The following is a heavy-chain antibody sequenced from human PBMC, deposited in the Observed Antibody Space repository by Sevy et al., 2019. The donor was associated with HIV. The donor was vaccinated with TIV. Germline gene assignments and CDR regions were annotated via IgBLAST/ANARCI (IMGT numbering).Heavy chain of an antibody. J-gene: IGHJ6*02. D-gene: IGHD2-15*01. Sequence: ASVKVSCKASGSTFTGNYIHWVRQAPGQGLEWMGWINPDSGGTNYAQKFQGRVTMTRDTSISIAYMELSRLRYDDTAVYYCANRGKLLGMDVRGQGTTVTVSS. CDR2: INPDSGGT. V-gene: IGHV1-2*02. CDR3: ANRGKLLGMDV. CDR1: GSTFTGNY.